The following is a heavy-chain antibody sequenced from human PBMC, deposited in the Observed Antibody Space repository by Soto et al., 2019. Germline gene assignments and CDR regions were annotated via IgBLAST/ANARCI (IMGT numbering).Heavy chain of an antibody. CDR3: ARGVKYCSGGSGPPSYYYFDY. CDR2: INHSGST. CDR1: GGSFSGYY. J-gene: IGHJ4*02. Sequence: QVQLQQWGAGLLKPSETLSLTCAVYGGSFSGYYWSWIRQPPGKGLEWIGEINHSGSTNYNPSLKSRVTISVDTSKNQFSLKLSSVTAAGTAVYYCARGVKYCSGGSGPPSYYYFDYWGQGTLVTVSS. V-gene: IGHV4-34*01. D-gene: IGHD2-15*01.